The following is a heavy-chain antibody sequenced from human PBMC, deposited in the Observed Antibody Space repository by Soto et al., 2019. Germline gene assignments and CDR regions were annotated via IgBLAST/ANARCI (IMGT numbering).Heavy chain of an antibody. CDR3: AKLASGSGDYGGFDY. D-gene: IGHD4-17*01. CDR1: GFTFSSRS. CDR2: IRGSGTST. Sequence: EVQLLESGGGLVQPGGSLRLSCAASGFTFSSRSMSWVRQAPGQGREWVSSIRGSGTSTYYADSVKGRFTISRDNYNNTLYLQMNSLSAEDTALYFCAKLASGSGDYGGFDYWGQGTLVTVSS. J-gene: IGHJ4*02. V-gene: IGHV3-23*01.